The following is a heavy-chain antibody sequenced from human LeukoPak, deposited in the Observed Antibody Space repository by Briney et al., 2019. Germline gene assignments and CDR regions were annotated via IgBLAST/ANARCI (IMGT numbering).Heavy chain of an antibody. CDR3: ARGGEVVTGLDS. CDR2: INNGGSST. D-gene: IGHD2-21*02. V-gene: IGHV3-74*03. Sequence: GGPLTLSCAASVFTFSSYWMHWLPQAPGGGLVWVSHINNGGSSTKYADAVKGLFTVSRDNAKNPLYLKMNSRRVEDTAVYYCARGGEVVTGLDSWSQGTLVTVFS. CDR1: VFTFSSYW. J-gene: IGHJ4*02.